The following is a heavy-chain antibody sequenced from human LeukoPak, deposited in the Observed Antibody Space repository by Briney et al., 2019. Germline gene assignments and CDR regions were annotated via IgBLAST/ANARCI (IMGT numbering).Heavy chain of an antibody. J-gene: IGHJ3*01. D-gene: IGHD7-27*01. CDR1: GFTLSSYG. CDR2: MRDNGRNK. CDR3: TSRTGAI. V-gene: IGHV3-30*02. Sequence: GGSLRLSCAASGFTLSSYGIHWVRQAPGKGLEWVSFMRDNGRNKYYTDSVKGRFTTSRDNSKNTPYLQMNSLRVEDTAVYYCTSRTGAIWGQGTMVTVSS.